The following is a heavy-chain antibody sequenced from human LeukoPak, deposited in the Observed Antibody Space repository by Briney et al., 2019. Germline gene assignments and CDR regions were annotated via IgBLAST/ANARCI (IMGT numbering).Heavy chain of an antibody. J-gene: IGHJ5*02. CDR3: ARKGGGQLVNTRRWFDP. CDR2: IHHSGST. V-gene: IGHV4-39*07. D-gene: IGHD6-13*01. CDR1: GGSISSSDNY. Sequence: SETLSLTCTVSGGSISSSDNYWSWIRQPPGKGLEWIGEIHHSGSTNYNPSLKSRVTISVDTSKKQFSLKLSSLTAADSAVYYCARKGGGQLVNTRRWFDPWGQGTLVTVSS.